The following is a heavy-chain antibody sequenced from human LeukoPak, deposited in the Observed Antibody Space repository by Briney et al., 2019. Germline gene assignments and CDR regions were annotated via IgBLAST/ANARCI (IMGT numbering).Heavy chain of an antibody. J-gene: IGHJ4*02. CDR2: ISSSSSYT. CDR1: GFTFSDYY. Sequence: GGSLRLSCAASGFTFSDYYMSWIRQAPGKGLEWVSYISSSSSYTNYADSVKGRFTISRGNAKNSLYLQMNSLRAEDTAVYYCAGPGSGYDDQLDWGQGTLVTVSS. D-gene: IGHD5-12*01. V-gene: IGHV3-11*03. CDR3: AGPGSGYDDQLD.